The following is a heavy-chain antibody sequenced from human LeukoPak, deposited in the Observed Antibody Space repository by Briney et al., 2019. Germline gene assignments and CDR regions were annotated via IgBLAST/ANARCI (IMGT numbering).Heavy chain of an antibody. CDR2: INHSGST. D-gene: IGHD1-26*01. CDR1: GGSVSSGSYY. Sequence: SETLSLTCSVFGGSVSSGSYYWSWIRQPPGKGLEWIGEINHSGSTNYNPSLKSRVTISVDTSKNQFSLKLSSVTAADTAVYYCARGLVWASGSYFYWGQGTLVTVSS. J-gene: IGHJ4*02. V-gene: IGHV4-34*01. CDR3: ARGLVWASGSYFY.